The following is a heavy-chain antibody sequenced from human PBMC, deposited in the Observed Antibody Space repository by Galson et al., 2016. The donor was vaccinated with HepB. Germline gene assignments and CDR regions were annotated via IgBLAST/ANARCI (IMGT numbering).Heavy chain of an antibody. CDR3: VKDKDYYGMDV. D-gene: IGHD3-10*01. CDR2: LTPSGGDT. Sequence: SLRLSCAASGFTFSSFAMSWVRQTPGKGLEWVASLTPSGGDTHYAESVKGRFTISRDNSKYTVYLQMHSLRGEDTALYYCVKDKDYYGMDVWGQGTTVIVSS. J-gene: IGHJ6*02. CDR1: GFTFSSFA. V-gene: IGHV3-23*01.